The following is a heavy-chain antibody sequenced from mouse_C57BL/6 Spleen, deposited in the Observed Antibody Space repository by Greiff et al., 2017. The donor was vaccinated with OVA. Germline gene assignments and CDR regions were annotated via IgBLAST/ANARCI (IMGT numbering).Heavy chain of an antibody. CDR3: ARGRSYAMDY. V-gene: IGHV5-17*01. CDR1: GFTFSDYG. J-gene: IGHJ4*01. Sequence: DVKLVESGGGLVKPGGSLKLSCAASGFTFSDYGMHWVRQAPEKGLEWVAYISSGSSTIYYADTVKGRFTISRDNAKNTLFLQMTSLRSEDTAMYYCARGRSYAMDYWGQGTSVTVSS. D-gene: IGHD2-12*01. CDR2: ISSGSSTI.